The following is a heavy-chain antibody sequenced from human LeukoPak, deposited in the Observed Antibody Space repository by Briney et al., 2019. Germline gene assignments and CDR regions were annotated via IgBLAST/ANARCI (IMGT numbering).Heavy chain of an antibody. D-gene: IGHD3-10*01. CDR1: GFTFSSYG. Sequence: QSGGSLRLSCAASGFTFSSYGMHWVRQAPGKGLEWVSFIRYDGSNEYYADSVRGRFTISRDNSKNTLYLQMNSLRAEDTAVYYCAKDRPFYGSGSYTFDYWGQGTLVTVSS. CDR2: IRYDGSNE. CDR3: AKDRPFYGSGSYTFDY. V-gene: IGHV3-30*02. J-gene: IGHJ4*02.